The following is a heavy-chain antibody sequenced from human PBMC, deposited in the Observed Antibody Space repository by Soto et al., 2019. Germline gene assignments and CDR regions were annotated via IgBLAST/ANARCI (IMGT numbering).Heavy chain of an antibody. Sequence: EVQLVESGGGLVQPGGSLRLSCAASGFSFSSHWMTWVRQTPGKGLEWVANIKEDGSQKYYVDSVKGRFTILRDNANNSLALQMNSLRVEDTAVYYCAGDGRYCTWSDCRGDAFDVWGQGTVVTVSS. CDR1: GFSFSSHW. CDR2: IKEDGSQK. CDR3: AGDGRYCTWSDCRGDAFDV. J-gene: IGHJ3*01. D-gene: IGHD2-8*01. V-gene: IGHV3-7*01.